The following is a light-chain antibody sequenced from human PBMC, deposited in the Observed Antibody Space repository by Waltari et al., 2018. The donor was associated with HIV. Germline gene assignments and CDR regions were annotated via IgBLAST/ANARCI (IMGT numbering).Light chain of an antibody. CDR1: RGITNF. Sequence: DIQMTRPPPPVSEAVGDNVTITCRASRGITNFLPWYKQTQGTVPKLLIYAASTLQSGVPSLFSGRASGTDFSLTISSLQPEDVATYYCQNYNSAPHSFRQGTKLEIK. V-gene: IGKV1-27*01. J-gene: IGKJ2*03. CDR2: AAS. CDR3: QNYNSAPHS.